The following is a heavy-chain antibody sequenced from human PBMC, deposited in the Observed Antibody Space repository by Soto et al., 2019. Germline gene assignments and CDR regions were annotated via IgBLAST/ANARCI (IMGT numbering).Heavy chain of an antibody. J-gene: IGHJ6*02. V-gene: IGHV3-13*01. CDR2: IGTAGDT. CDR3: ARGGGARRYYYYYGMDV. Sequence: LRLSCAASGFTFSSYDMHWVRQATGKGLEWVSAIGTAGDTYYPGSVKGRFTISRENAKNSLYLQMNSLRAGDTAVYYCARGGGARRYYYYYGMDVWGQGTTVTVSS. CDR1: GFTFSSYD. D-gene: IGHD5-12*01.